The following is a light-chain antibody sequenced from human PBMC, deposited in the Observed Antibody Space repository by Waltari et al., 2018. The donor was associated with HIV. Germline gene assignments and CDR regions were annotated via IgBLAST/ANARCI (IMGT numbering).Light chain of an antibody. J-gene: IGLJ2*01. CDR2: SNN. Sequence: QSVLTQPPSASGTPGQRVTISCSGRNSNIGSNSVNWYQQVPGTAPKLLIYSNNQRPSGVPDRFSCSKSVNSASLAISGLRSEDEADYYCAAWDDSRNGEVIFGGGTKLTVL. CDR1: NSNIGSNS. V-gene: IGLV1-44*01. CDR3: AAWDDSRNGEVI.